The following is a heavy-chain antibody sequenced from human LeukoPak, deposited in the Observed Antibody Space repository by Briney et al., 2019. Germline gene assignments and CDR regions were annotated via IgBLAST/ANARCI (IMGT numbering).Heavy chain of an antibody. Sequence: QPGGSLRLSCAASGFTVSSNYMSWVRQAPGKGLEWVSVIYSGGSTYYADSVKGRFTISRDNSKNTLYLQMNSLRAEDTAVYYCARVRITMVRGVIIYYCYYMDVWGKGTTVTISS. CDR2: IYSGGST. CDR3: ARVRITMVRGVIIYYCYYMDV. CDR1: GFTVSSNY. J-gene: IGHJ6*03. D-gene: IGHD3-10*01. V-gene: IGHV3-53*01.